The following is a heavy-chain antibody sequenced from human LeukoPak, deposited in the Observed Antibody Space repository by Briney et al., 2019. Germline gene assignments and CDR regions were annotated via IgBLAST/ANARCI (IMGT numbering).Heavy chain of an antibody. CDR3: ARVGYDSSGYYLDESYYFDY. CDR1: GFTFSSYW. J-gene: IGHJ4*02. D-gene: IGHD3-22*01. Sequence: GGSLRLSCGASGFTFSSYWMSWVRQAPGKGLEWVANIKQDGSEKYYVDSVKGRFTISRDNAKNSLYLQMNSLRAEDTAVYYCARVGYDSSGYYLDESYYFDYWGQGTLVTVSS. V-gene: IGHV3-7*01. CDR2: IKQDGSEK.